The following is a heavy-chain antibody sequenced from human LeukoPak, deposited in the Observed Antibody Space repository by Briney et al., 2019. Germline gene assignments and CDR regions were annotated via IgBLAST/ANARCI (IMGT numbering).Heavy chain of an antibody. J-gene: IGHJ4*02. CDR3: AKEDYYGSGGFFDY. CDR2: IRYDGSNK. Sequence: PGGSLRLSCAAYGFTFSSYGMHWVRQAPGKGLEWVAFIRYDGSNKYYADSVKGRFTISRDNSKNTLYLQMNSLRAEDTAVYYCAKEDYYGSGGFFDYWGQGTLVTVSS. D-gene: IGHD3-10*01. V-gene: IGHV3-30*02. CDR1: GFTFSSYG.